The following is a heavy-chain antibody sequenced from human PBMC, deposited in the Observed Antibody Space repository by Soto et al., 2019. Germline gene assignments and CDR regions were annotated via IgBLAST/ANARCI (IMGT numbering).Heavy chain of an antibody. CDR3: VRHGSY. V-gene: IGHV4-34*01. CDR1: GGSFSGHF. Sequence: PSETLSLTCTVSGGSFSGHFWSLVRQPPGKGLEWIGEVSHSGNTKYYPSLKSRVTLSVDSSKNQISLALTSVTAADTAVYYCVRHGSYGGQGTLVTVSS. CDR2: VSHSGNT. J-gene: IGHJ4*02.